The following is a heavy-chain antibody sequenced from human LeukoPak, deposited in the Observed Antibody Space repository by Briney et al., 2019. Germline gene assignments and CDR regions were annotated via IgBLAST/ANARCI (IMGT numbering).Heavy chain of an antibody. J-gene: IGHJ3*02. Sequence: GGSLRLSCGASGFTFSSFGMHWVRQAPGKGLEWVAFIRFDGSNKYYADSVKGRFTISRDNSKNTLFLQVNSLRAEDTAVYYCARVSYQLLYDAFDIWGQGTMVTVSS. CDR2: IRFDGSNK. V-gene: IGHV3-30*02. CDR3: ARVSYQLLYDAFDI. CDR1: GFTFSSFG. D-gene: IGHD2-2*01.